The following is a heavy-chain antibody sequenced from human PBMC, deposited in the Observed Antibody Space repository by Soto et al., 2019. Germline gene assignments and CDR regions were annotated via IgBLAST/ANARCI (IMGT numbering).Heavy chain of an antibody. CDR2: INHSGST. J-gene: IGHJ4*02. V-gene: IGHV4-34*01. CDR3: ARGEYSYGSD. CDR1: GGSFSGYY. Sequence: QMQLQQWGAGLLKPSETLSLTCAVYGGSFSGYYWSWIRQPPGKGLEWIGEINHSGSTNYNPSLKSRVTISVDTSKNQFSLKLSSVTAADTAVYYCARGEYSYGSDWGQGTLVTVSS. D-gene: IGHD5-18*01.